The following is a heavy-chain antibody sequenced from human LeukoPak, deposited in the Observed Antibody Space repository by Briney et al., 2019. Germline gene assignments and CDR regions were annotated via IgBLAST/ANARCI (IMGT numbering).Heavy chain of an antibody. Sequence: GGSLRLSCAASGFTFSSYGMSWLRQAPGKGLEWVSAISGSGGSTYYADSVKGRFTISRDNSKNTLYLQMNSLKTEDTAVYYCTRHRYGDSGGDFDYWGQGTLVTVSS. CDR2: ISGSGGST. CDR1: GFTFSSYG. J-gene: IGHJ4*02. V-gene: IGHV3-23*01. D-gene: IGHD2-21*02. CDR3: TRHRYGDSGGDFDY.